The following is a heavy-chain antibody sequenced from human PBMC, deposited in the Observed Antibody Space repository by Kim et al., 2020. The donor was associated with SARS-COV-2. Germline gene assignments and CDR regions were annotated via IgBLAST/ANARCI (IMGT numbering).Heavy chain of an antibody. V-gene: IGHV1-69*13. Sequence: SVKVSCKASGGTFSSYAISWVRQAPGQGLEWMGGIIPIFGTANYAQKFQGRVTITADESTSTAYMELSSLRSEDTAVYYCARAFSYCGGDCSPRWFDPWGQGTLVTVSS. D-gene: IGHD2-21*02. CDR3: ARAFSYCGGDCSPRWFDP. CDR1: GGTFSSYA. J-gene: IGHJ5*02. CDR2: IIPIFGTA.